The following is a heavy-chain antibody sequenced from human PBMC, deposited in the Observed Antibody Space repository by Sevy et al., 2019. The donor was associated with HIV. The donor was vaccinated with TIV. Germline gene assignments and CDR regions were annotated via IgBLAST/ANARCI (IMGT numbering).Heavy chain of an antibody. J-gene: IGHJ3*02. CDR2: LNGSGGRT. D-gene: IGHD1-26*01. CDR3: ANDTASGSYLNDAFDI. CDR1: GFTFSSFA. V-gene: IGHV3-23*01. Sequence: GGSLRLSCAASGFTFSSFAMSWVRQTPGKGLEWVSGLNGSGGRTYYPDSVKGRFTISRDNSKNTLYLQMNSLRAEDTAVYYCANDTASGSYLNDAFDIWGQGTMVTVSS.